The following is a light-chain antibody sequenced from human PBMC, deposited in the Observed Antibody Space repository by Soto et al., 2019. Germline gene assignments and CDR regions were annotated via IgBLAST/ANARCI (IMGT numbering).Light chain of an antibody. J-gene: IGKJ1*01. CDR3: LQYYNFSWT. CDR1: QSISSY. V-gene: IGKV1-6*01. CDR2: AAS. Sequence: QMSQSPSTLSASIGDRVTITCRASQSISSYLNWYQQKPGKAPKRLIYAASSLQSGVPSRFSGGGSGTHFTLTISSLQSVDFATYYCLQYYNFSWTFCQGATVDIK.